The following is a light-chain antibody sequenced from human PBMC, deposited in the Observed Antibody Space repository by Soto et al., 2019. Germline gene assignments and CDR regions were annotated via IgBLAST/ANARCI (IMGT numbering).Light chain of an antibody. J-gene: IGLJ1*01. CDR2: EVN. V-gene: IGLV2-8*01. CDR3: FSFTTTSTHV. Sequence: QSVLTQPPSASGSPGQSVTISCTGTSSDVGAYNYVSWYQQHPGKAPKLLIYEVNKRPSGVPDRFSGSKSGNTASLTVSGLQAEDEADYFCFSFTTTSTHVFGTGTKVTVL. CDR1: SSDVGAYNY.